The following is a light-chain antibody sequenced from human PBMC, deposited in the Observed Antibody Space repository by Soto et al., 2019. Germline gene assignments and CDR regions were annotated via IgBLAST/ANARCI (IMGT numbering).Light chain of an antibody. J-gene: IGLJ1*01. CDR2: EVS. CDR1: SSDVGGYNY. CDR3: SSYTSSSIYV. V-gene: IGLV2-14*01. Sequence: QSALTQPAPVSGSPGQSITISCTGTSSDVGGYNYVSWYQQHPGKAPKLMIYEVSNRPSGVSNRFSGSKSGNTASLTISGLQAEDEADYYCSSYTSSSIYVFGTGTKVTGL.